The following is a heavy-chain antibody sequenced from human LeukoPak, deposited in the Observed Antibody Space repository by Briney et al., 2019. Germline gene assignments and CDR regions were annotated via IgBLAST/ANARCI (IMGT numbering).Heavy chain of an antibody. D-gene: IGHD3-10*01. V-gene: IGHV4-39*07. J-gene: IGHJ5*02. CDR1: GGSTSSSSYY. CDR2: IYYSGST. CDR3: ATEGVFYKSFDP. Sequence: SETLSLTCTVSGGSTSSSSYYWGWIRQPPGKGLEWIGSIYYSGSTYYNPSLKSRVTISVDTAKKQFSLKLSSVTAADTAVYYCATEGVFYKSFDPWGQGTLVTVSS.